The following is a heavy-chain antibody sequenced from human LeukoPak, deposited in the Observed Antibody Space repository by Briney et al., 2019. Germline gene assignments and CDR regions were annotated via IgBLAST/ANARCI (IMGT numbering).Heavy chain of an antibody. CDR3: ARDISGYSYWYFDL. CDR2: IYHSGST. CDR1: GGSISSGGYS. J-gene: IGHJ2*01. V-gene: IGHV4-30-2*01. D-gene: IGHD3-22*01. Sequence: SQTLSLTCAVSGGSISSGGYSWSWIRQPPGKGLEWIGYIYHSGSTYYNPSLKSRVTISVDRSKNQFSLKLSSVTAADTAVYYCARDISGYSYWYFDLWGRGTQVTVSS.